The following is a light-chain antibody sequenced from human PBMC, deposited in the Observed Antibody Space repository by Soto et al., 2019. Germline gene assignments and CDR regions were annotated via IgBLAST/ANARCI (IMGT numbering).Light chain of an antibody. CDR3: QQYGSSRWT. Sequence: EIVLTQSPGTLSLSPGERATLSCRASQSVSSSYLAWYQQKPGQAPRLLIYGASTRATGIPDRFSGSGSGKDFTLTISTLEPEDFAVYYCQQYGSSRWTFGQGTKVEFK. CDR2: GAS. CDR1: QSVSSSY. V-gene: IGKV3-20*01. J-gene: IGKJ1*01.